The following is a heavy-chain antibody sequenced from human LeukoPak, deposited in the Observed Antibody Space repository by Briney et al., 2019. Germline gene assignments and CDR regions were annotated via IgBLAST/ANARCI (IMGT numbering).Heavy chain of an antibody. CDR3: VGSPSEYSTVDY. D-gene: IGHD6-6*01. CDR2: INPNSGGT. CDR1: GHTFTDYY. J-gene: IGHJ4*02. V-gene: IGHV1-2*02. Sequence: SVKVSCKASGHTFTDYYMHWVRQAPGQGLEWMGWINPNSGGTNYAQKFQGRVTMTRDTSISTAYMEPSRLRSDDTAVYYCVGSPSEYSTVDYCGQGTLVTVSS.